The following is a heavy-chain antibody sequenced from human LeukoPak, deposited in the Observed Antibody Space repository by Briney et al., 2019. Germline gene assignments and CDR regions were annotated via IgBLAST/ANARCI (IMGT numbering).Heavy chain of an antibody. CDR2: IFHSGST. CDR1: GYSISSNYY. CDR3: ARLRRVGATPFDY. J-gene: IGHJ4*02. D-gene: IGHD1-26*01. Sequence: SETLSLTCTVSGYSISSNYYWGWIRQPPGKGLEWIGSIFHSGSTYYNPSLKSRVTISVDTSKNQFSLKLSSVTAADTAVYYCARLRRVGATPFDYWGQGTLVTVSS. V-gene: IGHV4-38-2*02.